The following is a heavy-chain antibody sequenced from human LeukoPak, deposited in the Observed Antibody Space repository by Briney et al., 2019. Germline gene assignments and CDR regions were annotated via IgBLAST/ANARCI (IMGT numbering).Heavy chain of an antibody. CDR3: ARPPGIAAAWFYP. J-gene: IGHJ5*02. V-gene: IGHV4-39*01. CDR2: IDNSGSA. CDR1: GGSISSYN. D-gene: IGHD6-13*01. Sequence: SETLSLTCTVSGGSISSYNWGWIRQSPGKGLEWIGTIDNSGSAYYNPSLKSRVTISVDTSKDQLSLKVTSVTAADTAVYYCARPPGIAAAWFYPWGQGTLVTVSS.